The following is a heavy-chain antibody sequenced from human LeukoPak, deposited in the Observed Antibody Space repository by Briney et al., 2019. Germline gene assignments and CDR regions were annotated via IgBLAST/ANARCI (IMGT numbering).Heavy chain of an antibody. V-gene: IGHV4-31*03. CDR2: IYYSGST. Sequence: ASETLSLTCTVSGGSISSGGYYWSWIRQHPGKGLEWIGYIYYSGSTYYNPSLKSRVTISVDTSKNQFSLKLSSVTAADTAVYYCARWQFILVDDSSGYYSHWGQGTLVTVSS. J-gene: IGHJ4*02. D-gene: IGHD3-22*01. CDR1: GGSISSGGYY. CDR3: ARWQFILVDDSSGYYSH.